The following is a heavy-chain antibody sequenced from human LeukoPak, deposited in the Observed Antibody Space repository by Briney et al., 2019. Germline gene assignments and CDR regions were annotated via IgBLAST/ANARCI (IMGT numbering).Heavy chain of an antibody. J-gene: IGHJ4*02. D-gene: IGHD3-9*01. CDR3: ARARLGTATGCHFDY. CDR2: IWYDGSKT. Sequence: GTSLRLSCAASGFTFSNFFMHWVRQAPGKGLEWVALIWYDGSKTYYVDSVKGRFTISRDNSKDTVYLQMNSLRAEDTAVYHCARARLGTATGCHFDYWGQGIPVTVSS. CDR1: GFTFSNFF. V-gene: IGHV3-33*01.